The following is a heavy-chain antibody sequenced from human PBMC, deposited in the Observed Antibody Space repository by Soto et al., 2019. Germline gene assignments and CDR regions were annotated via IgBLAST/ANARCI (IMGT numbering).Heavy chain of an antibody. CDR3: ARGRYGDY. CDR1: GYDFTTYG. V-gene: IGHV1-18*01. Sequence: QVHLLQSGAEVKKPGASVKVSCKGSGYDFTTYGITWVRQAPGQGLEWMAWISAHNGNTDYAQKLQCRVTGTRDTSTSTAYIERRTLRSDATAVYYCARGRYGDYWGQGALVTVSS. J-gene: IGHJ4*02. D-gene: IGHD1-1*01. CDR2: ISAHNGNT.